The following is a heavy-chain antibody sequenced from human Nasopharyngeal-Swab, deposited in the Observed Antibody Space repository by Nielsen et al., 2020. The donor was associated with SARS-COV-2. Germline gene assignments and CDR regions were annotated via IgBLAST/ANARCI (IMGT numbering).Heavy chain of an antibody. CDR1: GYTFTGYY. CDR2: INPNSGGT. Sequence: ASVNVSCKASGYTFTGYYMHWVRQAPGQGLEWMGWINPNSGGTNYAQKFQGRVTMTRDTSISTAYMELSRLRSDDTAVYYCARAGNSSGYYPSDYWGQGTLVTVSS. J-gene: IGHJ4*02. D-gene: IGHD3-22*01. V-gene: IGHV1-2*02. CDR3: ARAGNSSGYYPSDY.